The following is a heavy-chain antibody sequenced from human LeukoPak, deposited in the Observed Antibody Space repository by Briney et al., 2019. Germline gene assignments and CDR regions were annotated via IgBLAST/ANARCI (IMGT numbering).Heavy chain of an antibody. V-gene: IGHV3-9*03. J-gene: IGHJ4*02. D-gene: IGHD1-1*01. CDR3: VKGIARSGLVPTAFDY. CDR2: IGLNSDSI. CDR1: GFAFDDYA. Sequence: GGSLRLSCAASGFAFDDYAIHWVRQVPGKGLEWVSGIGLNSDSIGYADSVRGRFTVSRDNAKNSVYLQMKSLTVEDVAIYFCVKGIARSGLVPTAFDYWGQGTLVTVSS.